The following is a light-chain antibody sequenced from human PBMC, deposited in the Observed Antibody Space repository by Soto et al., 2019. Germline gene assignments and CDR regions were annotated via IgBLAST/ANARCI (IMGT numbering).Light chain of an antibody. Sequence: EIVLTQSPGTLSLSPGERATLSCRASQSVRSSYLAWYQQKPGQAPRLFIYGASSRATGIPDRFSGSGSGTDFTLTISRLEPEDFAVYHCQQYGNSPWTFGQGTKVEIK. CDR3: QQYGNSPWT. V-gene: IGKV3-20*01. J-gene: IGKJ1*01. CDR2: GAS. CDR1: QSVRSSY.